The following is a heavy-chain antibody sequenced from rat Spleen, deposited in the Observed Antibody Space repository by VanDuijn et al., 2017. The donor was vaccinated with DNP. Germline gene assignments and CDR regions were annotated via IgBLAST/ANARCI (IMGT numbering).Heavy chain of an antibody. D-gene: IGHD3-1*01. CDR3: ARGSTSIYWYFDF. CDR1: GFTFIDYA. Sequence: EVQLVESRGGVGQPARSLKLSCAASGFTFIDYAMAWFRQAPKNGLEWVATISYDGSRTYYRDSVKGRFTISRDNAKSTLYLQMNSLKSEDTATYYCARGSTSIYWYFDFWGPGTMVTVSS. J-gene: IGHJ1*01. CDR2: ISYDGSRT. V-gene: IGHV5-17*01.